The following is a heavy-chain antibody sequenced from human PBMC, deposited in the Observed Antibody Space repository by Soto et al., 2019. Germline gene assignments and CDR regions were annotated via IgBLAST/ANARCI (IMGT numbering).Heavy chain of an antibody. D-gene: IGHD6-13*01. CDR2: IYYSGST. Sequence: SETVSLTCTVSGGSISSGDYYWSWIRQPPGKGLEWIGYIYYSGSTYYNPSLKSRVTISVDTSKNQFSLKLSSVTAADTAVYYCASDGIAAAGTGKTFNYWGQGTLVTVSS. V-gene: IGHV4-30-4*01. CDR3: ASDGIAAAGTGKTFNY. J-gene: IGHJ4*02. CDR1: GGSISSGDYY.